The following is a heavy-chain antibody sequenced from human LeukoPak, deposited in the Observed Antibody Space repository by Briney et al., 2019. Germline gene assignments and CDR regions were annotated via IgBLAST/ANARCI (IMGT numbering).Heavy chain of an antibody. CDR1: GYSSTSYW. D-gene: IGHD3-22*01. J-gene: IGHJ1*01. CDR3: ARGTQFYYDSNGYRSEYFQH. V-gene: IGHV5-51*01. CDR2: IYPGDSDT. Sequence: GESLKISCKGSGYSSTSYWIGWVRQMPGKGLEWMGIIYPGDSDTRYSPSFQGQVTISADKSISTAYLQWSSLKASDTAMYYCARGTQFYYDSNGYRSEYFQHWGQGTLVTVSS.